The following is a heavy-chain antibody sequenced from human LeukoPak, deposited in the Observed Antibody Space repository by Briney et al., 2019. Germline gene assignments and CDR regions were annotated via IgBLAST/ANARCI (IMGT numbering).Heavy chain of an antibody. CDR3: ARPGGVSGMDV. CDR1: GGSFSGYY. V-gene: IGHV4-34*01. CDR2: INHSGST. D-gene: IGHD1-14*01. Sequence: SETLSLTCAVYGGSFSGYYWSWIRQPPGKGLEWIGEINHSGSTNYNPSLKRRVTISVDTSKNQFSLKLSSVTAADTAVYYCARPGGVSGMDVWGKGTTVTVSS. J-gene: IGHJ6*04.